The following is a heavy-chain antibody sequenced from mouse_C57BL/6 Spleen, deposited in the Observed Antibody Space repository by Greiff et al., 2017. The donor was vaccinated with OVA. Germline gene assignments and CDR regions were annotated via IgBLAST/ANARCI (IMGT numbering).Heavy chain of an antibody. V-gene: IGHV1-63*01. CDR1: GYTFTNYW. J-gene: IGHJ2*01. CDR3: ARGDAYYGSSSYYFDY. D-gene: IGHD1-1*01. Sequence: VQLQQSGAELVRPGTSVKMSCKASGYTFTNYWIGWAKQRPGHGLEWIGDIYPGGGYTNYNETFKGKATLTADKSSSTAYMQFSSLTSEVSAIDYCARGDAYYGSSSYYFDYWGQGTTLTVSS. CDR2: IYPGGGYT.